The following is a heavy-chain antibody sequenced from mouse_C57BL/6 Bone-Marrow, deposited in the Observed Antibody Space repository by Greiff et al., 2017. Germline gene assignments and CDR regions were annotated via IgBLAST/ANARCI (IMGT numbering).Heavy chain of an antibody. CDR2: INPNNGGT. J-gene: IGHJ4*01. D-gene: IGHD2-3*01. CDR1: GYTFTDYY. V-gene: IGHV1-26*01. Sequence: VQLQQSGPELVKPGASVKISCKASGYTFTDYYMNWVKQSHGKSLEWIGDINPNNGGTSYNQKFKGKATLTVDKSSSTAYMELRSLTSEDSAVXYCAREGFDGYLYYYAMDYWGQGTSVTVSS. CDR3: AREGFDGYLYYYAMDY.